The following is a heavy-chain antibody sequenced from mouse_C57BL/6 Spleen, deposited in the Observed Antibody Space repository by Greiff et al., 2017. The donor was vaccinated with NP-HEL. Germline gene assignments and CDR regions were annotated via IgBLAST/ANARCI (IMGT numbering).Heavy chain of an antibody. D-gene: IGHD2-3*01. J-gene: IGHJ3*01. CDR1: GYTFTSYW. CDR2: INPSNGGT. CDR3: ASQFGTDGYYGAWFAY. Sequence: QVQLQQPGTELVKPGASVKLSCKASGYTFTSYWMHWVKQRPGQGLEWIGNINPSNGGTNYNEKFKSKATLTVDKSSSTAYMQLSSLTSEDSAVYYCASQFGTDGYYGAWFAYWGQGTLVTVSA. V-gene: IGHV1-53*01.